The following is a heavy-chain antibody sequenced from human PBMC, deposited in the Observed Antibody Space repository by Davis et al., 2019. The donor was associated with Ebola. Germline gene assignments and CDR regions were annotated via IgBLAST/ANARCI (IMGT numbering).Heavy chain of an antibody. V-gene: IGHV1-69*06. J-gene: IGHJ6*02. CDR3: VRSGVRGYYNGMDV. D-gene: IGHD1-14*01. CDR2: IIPIFGTA. Sequence: AASVKVSCKASGGTFSSYAISWVRQAPGQGLEWMGGIIPIFGTANYAQKFQGRVTITADKSTSTAYMELSSLRSEDTAVYYCVRSGVRGYYNGMDVWGQGTTVSVSS. CDR1: GGTFSSYA.